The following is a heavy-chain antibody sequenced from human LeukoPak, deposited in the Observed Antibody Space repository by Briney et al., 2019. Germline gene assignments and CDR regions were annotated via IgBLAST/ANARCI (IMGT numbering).Heavy chain of an antibody. D-gene: IGHD2-2*01. CDR3: ARGRAYCSSTSCSDAFDI. J-gene: IGHJ3*02. CDR2: IIPIFGTA. CDR1: GGTFSSYA. V-gene: IGHV1-69*05. Sequence: SVKVSCKASGGTFSSYAISWVRQAPGQGLEWMGGIIPIFGTANYAQKFQGRVTITTDESTSTAYMELSSLRSEDTAVYYCARGRAYCSSTSCSDAFDIWGQGTMVTVSS.